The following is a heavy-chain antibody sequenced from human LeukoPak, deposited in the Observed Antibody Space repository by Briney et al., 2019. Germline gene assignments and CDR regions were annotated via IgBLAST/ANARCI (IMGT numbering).Heavy chain of an antibody. J-gene: IGHJ6*03. D-gene: IGHD1-1*01. CDR3: ARDFAPGVQLYMAV. V-gene: IGHV4-39*07. CDR2: IYYSGST. CDR1: GGSISSSSYY. Sequence: SETLSLTCTVSGGSISSSSYYWGWIRQPPGKGLEWIGSIYYSGSTYYNQSLKSRVTISVDTSKNQFSLKLSSVTAADTAVYYCARDFAPGVQLYMAVCGKGNTVTVSS.